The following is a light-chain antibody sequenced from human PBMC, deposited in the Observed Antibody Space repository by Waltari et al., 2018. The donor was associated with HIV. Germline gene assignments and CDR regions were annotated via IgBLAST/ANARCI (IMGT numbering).Light chain of an antibody. V-gene: IGKV3-15*01. CDR1: QSVNSH. CDR2: GAS. CDR3: QQYNNWPPYT. J-gene: IGKJ2*01. Sequence: EVVMTQSPVTLSVSRGERVTLSCRASQSVNSHLAWYQHKPGQAPRLLIYGASTRATGIPARFIGSGSGTEFSLTISSLQSEDFAVYYCQQYNNWPPYTFGQGTKLEIK.